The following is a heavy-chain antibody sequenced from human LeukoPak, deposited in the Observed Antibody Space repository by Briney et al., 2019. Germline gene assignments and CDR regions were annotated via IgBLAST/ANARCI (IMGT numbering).Heavy chain of an antibody. CDR2: FDPEDGET. J-gene: IGHJ3*02. Sequence: ASVKVSCKVSGYTLTELSMHWVRQAPGKGLEWTGGFDPEDGETIYAQKFQGRVTMTEDTSTDTAYMELSSLRSEDTAVYYCATDAPSLTTVVEAFDIWGQGTMVTVSS. CDR3: ATDAPSLTTVVEAFDI. D-gene: IGHD4-23*01. V-gene: IGHV1-24*01. CDR1: GYTLTELS.